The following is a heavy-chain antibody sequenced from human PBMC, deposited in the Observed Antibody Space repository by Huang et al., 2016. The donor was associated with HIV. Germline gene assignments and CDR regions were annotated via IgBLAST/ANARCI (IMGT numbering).Heavy chain of an antibody. CDR1: GYTFSSFG. D-gene: IGHD5-18*01. Sequence: QVQLVQSGAEVKKPGASVKVSCKASGYTFSSFGISWVRQAPGQGLEWGGLIRVYNGNTKFAQKFQGRLTMTTDTSTSTAYMELRSLRSDDTAVYYCARGGGIQLWLLGYYYMDVWGNGTTVTVSS. CDR2: IRVYNGNT. CDR3: ARGGGIQLWLLGYYYMDV. V-gene: IGHV1-18*01. J-gene: IGHJ6*03.